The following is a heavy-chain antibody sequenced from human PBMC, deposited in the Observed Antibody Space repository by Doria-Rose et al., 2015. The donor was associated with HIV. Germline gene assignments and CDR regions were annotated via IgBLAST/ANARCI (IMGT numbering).Heavy chain of an antibody. CDR3: ARVLSGTYDY. V-gene: IGHV4-59*01. CDR1: GGSISHYY. CDR2: ICYTGST. J-gene: IGHJ4*02. Sequence: QVQLQESGPGLVKPSETLSLTCSVSGGSISHYYWSWIRQPPGKGLEYIGDICYTGSTNYSPSLKSRVSISIDTSKNKFSLRLSPVTAADTAVYYCARVLSGTYDYWGQGTLVTVSS. D-gene: IGHD1-26*01.